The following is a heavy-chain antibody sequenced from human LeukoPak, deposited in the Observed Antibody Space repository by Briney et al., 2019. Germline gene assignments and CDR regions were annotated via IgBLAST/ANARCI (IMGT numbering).Heavy chain of an antibody. CDR1: GYSFTSYW. V-gene: IGHV5-51*01. Sequence: GESLKISCKGSGYSFTSYWIGWVRRMPGKGLEWMGIIYPGDSDTRYSPSFQGQVTTSADKSISTAYLQWSSLKASDTAMYYCASPGGIMRYYYDSSGPLLPPLDYWGYGTMVTVSS. CDR3: ASPGGIMRYYYDSSGPLLPPLDY. D-gene: IGHD3-22*01. J-gene: IGHJ3*01. CDR2: IYPGDSDT.